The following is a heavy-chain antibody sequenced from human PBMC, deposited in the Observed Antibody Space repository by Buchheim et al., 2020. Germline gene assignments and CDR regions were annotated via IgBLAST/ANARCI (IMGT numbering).Heavy chain of an antibody. CDR2: ISSSSSTI. V-gene: IGHV3-48*01. J-gene: IGHJ6*02. CDR3: ARDYDMLTGPRYYYGMDV. Sequence: EVQLVESGGGLVQPGGSLRLSCAASGFTFSSYSMNWVRQAPGKGLEWVSYISSSSSTIYYADSVKGRFTISRDNAKNSLYLQMNSLRAEDTAVYYCARDYDMLTGPRYYYGMDVWGQGTT. D-gene: IGHD3-9*01. CDR1: GFTFSSYS.